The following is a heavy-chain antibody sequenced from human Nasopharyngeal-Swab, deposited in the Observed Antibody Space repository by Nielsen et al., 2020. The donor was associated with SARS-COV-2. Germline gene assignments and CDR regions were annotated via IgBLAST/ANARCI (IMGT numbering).Heavy chain of an antibody. J-gene: IGHJ5*02. Sequence: WIRQPPGKGLEWIGYIYYSESTNYNPSLKSRVTISVDTSKNQFSLKLSSVTAADTAVYYCARGGPGLELFSRFDPWGQGTLVTVSS. CDR3: ARGGPGLELFSRFDP. D-gene: IGHD1-7*01. V-gene: IGHV4-59*01. CDR2: IYYSEST.